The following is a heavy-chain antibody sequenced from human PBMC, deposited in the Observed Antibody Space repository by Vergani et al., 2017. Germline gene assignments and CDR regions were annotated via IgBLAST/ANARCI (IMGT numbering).Heavy chain of an antibody. CDR3: ARVIGSGAYYDWYCDL. Sequence: QVQLQELGPGLVKPSETLSLTCTVSGGSISSHYWSWIRQPPGKELDWIGYIYYSGSTNYNPSLKSRVTISAATSKNQFSLKLSSVTAADTAVYYCARVIGSGAYYDWYCDLWGRGTLVTVSS. CDR1: GGSISSHY. V-gene: IGHV4-59*11. J-gene: IGHJ2*01. D-gene: IGHD3-22*01. CDR2: IYYSGST.